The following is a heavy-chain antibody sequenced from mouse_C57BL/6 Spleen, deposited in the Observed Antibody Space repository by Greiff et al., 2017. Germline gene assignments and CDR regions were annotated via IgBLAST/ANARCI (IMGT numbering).Heavy chain of an antibody. Sequence: VQVVESGPELVKPGASVKISCKASGYAFSSSWMNWVKQRPGKGLEWIGRIYPGDGDTNYNGKFKGKATLTADKSSSTAYMQLSSLTSEDSAVYFCARDYYGSSCYWGQGTLVTVSA. CDR3: ARDYYGSSCY. CDR2: IYPGDGDT. D-gene: IGHD1-1*01. CDR1: GYAFSSSW. J-gene: IGHJ3*01. V-gene: IGHV1-82*01.